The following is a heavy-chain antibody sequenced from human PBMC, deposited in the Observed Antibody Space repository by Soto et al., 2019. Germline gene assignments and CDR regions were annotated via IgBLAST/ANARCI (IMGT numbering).Heavy chain of an antibody. CDR2: ISGSGGST. CDR1: RSYA. CDR3: AKYGGIDNSTNLSLYFFDY. Sequence: RSYAVSGIRKETGKGLEWVSAISGSGGSTYYADSVKGRFTISRDNSKNTLYLQMNSLRAEDTAVYYCAKYGGIDNSTNLSLYFFDYWGQGTLDTVSS. V-gene: IGHV3-23*01. D-gene: IGHD1-20*01. J-gene: IGHJ4*02.